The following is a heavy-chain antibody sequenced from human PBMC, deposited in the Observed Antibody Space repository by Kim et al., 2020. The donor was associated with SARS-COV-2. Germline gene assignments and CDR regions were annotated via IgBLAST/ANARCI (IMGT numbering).Heavy chain of an antibody. CDR1: GYTFNSYS. CDR3: ARGRASGNHYFDS. J-gene: IGHJ4*02. CDR2: INPSGDKT. Sequence: ASVKVSCKASGYTFNSYSIHWVRQAPGQGLEWMGVINPSGDKTNFEQKLLGTLTMTWDTSTSTVYMEMSSLTSEDTAVYYCARGRASGNHYFDSWGQGTLVTVSS. D-gene: IGHD3-10*01. V-gene: IGHV1-46*02.